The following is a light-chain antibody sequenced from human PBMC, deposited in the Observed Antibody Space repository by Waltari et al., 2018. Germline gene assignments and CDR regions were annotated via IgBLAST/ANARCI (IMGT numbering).Light chain of an antibody. CDR2: AAS. V-gene: IGKV3-20*01. CDR1: QSLSSTY. CDR3: QQYGRSPYT. Sequence: EIVLTQSPGTLSLSPGERATLSCRASQSLSSTYLAWYQQKPGQAPRLLSYAASSRATGIPDRFSGSGSGTDFTLSISRLEPEYSAVYYCQQYGRSPYTFGLGTKLEIK. J-gene: IGKJ2*01.